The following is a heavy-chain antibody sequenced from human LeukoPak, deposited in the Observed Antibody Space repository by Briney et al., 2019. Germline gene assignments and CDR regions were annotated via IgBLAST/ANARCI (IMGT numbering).Heavy chain of an antibody. CDR2: ISHTGST. D-gene: IGHD2/OR15-2a*01. V-gene: IGHV4-30-2*01. Sequence: SETLSLTCAVSGGSVSSGGFSWRWIRQPPGKGLECIGSISHTGSTYYNPSLKSRFTISVDSSKNQFSLKLSSVTAADTAVYYCAREGYFYGMDVWGQGTTVTVSS. CDR3: AREGYFYGMDV. CDR1: GGSVSSGGFS. J-gene: IGHJ6*02.